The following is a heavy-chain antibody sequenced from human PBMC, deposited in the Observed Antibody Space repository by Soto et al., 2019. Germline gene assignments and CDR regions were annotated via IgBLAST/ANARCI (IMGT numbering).Heavy chain of an antibody. CDR1: GESVSSNSAA. V-gene: IGHV6-1*01. Sequence: PSQTLSLTCAISGESVSSNSAAWNWIRQSPSRGLEWLGRTYYRSRWYHDHAVSVKSRITINPDTSKNQFSLQLTSVTPEDTAVYYCAGTTSHYWYYMDVWGKGTTVTVSS. CDR2: TYYRSRWYH. D-gene: IGHD1-7*01. J-gene: IGHJ6*03. CDR3: AGTTSHYWYYMDV.